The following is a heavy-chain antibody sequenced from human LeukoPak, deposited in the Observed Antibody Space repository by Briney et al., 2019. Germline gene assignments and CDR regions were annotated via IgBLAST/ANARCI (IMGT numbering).Heavy chain of an antibody. CDR3: AREFSGTSIAARVFDY. CDR2: IYYSGST. V-gene: IGHV4-59*01. D-gene: IGHD6-6*01. Sequence: EPSETLSLTCTGSGCSISSYYLSWIRQPPGKGLEWIGYIYYSGSTNYNPSLKSRVTISVDTSKNQFSLKLSSVTAADTAIYYCAREFSGTSIAARVFDYWGQGTLVTVSS. CDR1: GCSISSYY. J-gene: IGHJ4*02.